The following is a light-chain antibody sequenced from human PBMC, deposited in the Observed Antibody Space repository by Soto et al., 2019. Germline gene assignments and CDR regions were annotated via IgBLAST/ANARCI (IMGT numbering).Light chain of an antibody. CDR2: EVS. CDR1: SSDVGGYDF. V-gene: IGLV2-8*01. CDR3: NSNGGNTNVG. J-gene: IGLJ2*01. Sequence: QSALTQPPSASGSPGPSVTISCTGTSSDVGGYDFVSWYQQHPGKAPKILISEVSKRASGVPDRFSGSKSGNTASLTGSGLQPDDEADYDCNSNGGNTNVGFGGGTKGTVL.